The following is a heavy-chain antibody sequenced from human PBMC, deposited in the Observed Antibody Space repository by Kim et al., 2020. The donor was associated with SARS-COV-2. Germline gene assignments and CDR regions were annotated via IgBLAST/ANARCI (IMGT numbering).Heavy chain of an antibody. Sequence: GGSLRLSCAASGFTFSSYSMNWVRQAPGKGLEWVSSISSSSSYIYYADSVKGRFTISRDNAKNSLYLQMNSLRAEDTAVYYCARDGYYYDSSGYYYHDYWGPGTLVTVSS. D-gene: IGHD3-22*01. CDR2: ISSSSSYI. CDR3: ARDGYYYDSSGYYYHDY. CDR1: GFTFSSYS. J-gene: IGHJ4*02. V-gene: IGHV3-21*01.